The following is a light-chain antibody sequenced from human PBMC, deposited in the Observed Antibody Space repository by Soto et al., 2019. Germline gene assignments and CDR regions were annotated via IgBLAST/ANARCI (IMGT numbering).Light chain of an antibody. CDR3: SSYTSSSTLYV. CDR2: DVG. V-gene: IGLV2-14*01. J-gene: IGLJ1*01. CDR1: SSDVGGYNY. Sequence: QSALTQRASVSGSPGQSITISCTGTSSDVGGYNYVSWYQQHPGKVPKLMIYDVGNRPSGVSNRFSGSKSGNTASLTISGLQAEDEADYYCSSYTSSSTLYVFGNGTKVTVL.